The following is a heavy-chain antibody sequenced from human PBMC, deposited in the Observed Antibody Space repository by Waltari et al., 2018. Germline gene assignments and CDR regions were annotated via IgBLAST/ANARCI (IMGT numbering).Heavy chain of an antibody. D-gene: IGHD2-8*02. CDR3: ARERVLTGGDAFDI. Sequence: EVQLVESGGDLVQPGGSLRLSCAASGFTSSDYELNWVRQAPGKGLEWLSYITTSGDTIYYADSVKGRFTMSRDNAKNSLYLQMNSLRAEDTAVYYCARERVLTGGDAFDIWGQGTMVTVSS. V-gene: IGHV3-48*03. J-gene: IGHJ3*02. CDR1: GFTSSDYE. CDR2: ITTSGDTI.